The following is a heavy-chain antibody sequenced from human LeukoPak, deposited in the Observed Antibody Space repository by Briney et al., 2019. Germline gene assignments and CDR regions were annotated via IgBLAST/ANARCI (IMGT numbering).Heavy chain of an antibody. D-gene: IGHD3-22*01. CDR3: ARSPYYYDSSGSHFDY. V-gene: IGHV3-30*04. J-gene: IGHJ4*02. CDR2: ISYDGSNK. Sequence: GGSLRLSCAASGFTFSSYAMHWVRQAPGKGLEWVAVISYDGSNKYYADSVKGRFTISRDNSKNTLYLQMNSLRAEDTAVYYCARSPYYYDSSGSHFDYWGQGTLVTVSS. CDR1: GFTFSSYA.